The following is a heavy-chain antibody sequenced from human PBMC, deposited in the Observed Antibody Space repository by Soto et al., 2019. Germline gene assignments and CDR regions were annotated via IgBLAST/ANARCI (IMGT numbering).Heavy chain of an antibody. CDR1: GFTFSSYG. CDR3: AKDLGYDSSGYYSQFDY. CDR2: ISYDGSNK. Sequence: GGSLRLSCAASGFTFSSYGMHWVRQAPGKGLEWVAVISYDGSNKYYADSVKGRFTISRDNSKNTLYLQMNSLRAEDTAVYYCAKDLGYDSSGYYSQFDYWGQGTLVTVSS. D-gene: IGHD3-22*01. V-gene: IGHV3-30*18. J-gene: IGHJ4*02.